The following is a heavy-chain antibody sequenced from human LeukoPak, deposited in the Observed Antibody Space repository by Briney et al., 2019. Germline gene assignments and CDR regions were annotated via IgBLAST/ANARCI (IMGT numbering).Heavy chain of an antibody. Sequence: GASVKVSCKASGGTFSSYAISWVRQAPGQGLEWMGRIIPILGIANYAQKFQGRVTITADKSTSTAYMELSSLRSEDTAVYYCARDRKYYDSSGYFNWGQGTLVTVSS. D-gene: IGHD3-22*01. V-gene: IGHV1-69*04. CDR1: GGTFSSYA. CDR2: IIPILGIA. J-gene: IGHJ4*02. CDR3: ARDRKYYDSSGYFN.